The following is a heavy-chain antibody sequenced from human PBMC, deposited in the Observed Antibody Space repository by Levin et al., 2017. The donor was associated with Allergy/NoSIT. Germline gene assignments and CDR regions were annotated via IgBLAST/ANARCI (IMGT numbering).Heavy chain of an antibody. V-gene: IGHV1-8*01. J-gene: IGHJ4*02. CDR1: GYTFSSYD. Sequence: VASVKVSCTASGYTFSSYDINWVRQATGQGLEWMGFMNPGSSRTGYAQKFQGRVTMTCNTSISTAYMELSSLTSEDTAVYYCARTPRATPDWGQGTLVTVSS. CDR3: ARTPRATPD. CDR2: MNPGSSRT. D-gene: IGHD5-24*01.